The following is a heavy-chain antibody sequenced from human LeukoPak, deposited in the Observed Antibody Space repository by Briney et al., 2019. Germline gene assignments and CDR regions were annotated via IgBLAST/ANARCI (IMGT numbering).Heavy chain of an antibody. V-gene: IGHV4-31*03. CDR3: AVGPHHYFDS. Sequence: ASQTLSLTCTVSGGSVNSGCYYWSWIRQHPGKGLEWIGYISYTGSTYYNPSLKSRLTISLDTSKNQFSLRLSSVNAADAAVYFCAVGPHHYFDSWGQGTLVTVSS. CDR1: GGSVNSGCYY. J-gene: IGHJ4*02. CDR2: ISYTGST.